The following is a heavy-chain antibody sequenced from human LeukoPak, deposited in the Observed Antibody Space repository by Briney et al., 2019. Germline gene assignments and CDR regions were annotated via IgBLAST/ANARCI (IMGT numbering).Heavy chain of an antibody. CDR2: IIPILGIA. CDR1: GGTCSSYT. V-gene: IGHV1-69*04. J-gene: IGHJ4*02. CDR3: ARDLGYYDSSGYWSY. D-gene: IGHD3-22*01. Sequence: VQVSCKASGGTCSSYTISWVRQAPGQGLEWMGRIIPILGIANYAQKFQGRVTITADKSTSTAYMELSSLRSEDTAVYYCARDLGYYDSSGYWSYWGQGTLVTVSS.